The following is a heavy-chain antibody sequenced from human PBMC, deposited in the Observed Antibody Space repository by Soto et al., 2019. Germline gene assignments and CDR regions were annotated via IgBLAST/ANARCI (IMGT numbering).Heavy chain of an antibody. D-gene: IGHD1-26*01. J-gene: IGHJ5*02. CDR2: IYYSGRT. V-gene: IGHV4-59*11. CDR1: GGSISSHY. Sequence: PSETLSLTFTLSGGSISSHYWSWIRQPPGKGLEWIGYIYYSGRTNYNPCLKSRVTISVDTSKNQFSLKLSSVTAADTAVYYCARELYSGSSNWLDPWGQGTLVTVSS. CDR3: ARELYSGSSNWLDP.